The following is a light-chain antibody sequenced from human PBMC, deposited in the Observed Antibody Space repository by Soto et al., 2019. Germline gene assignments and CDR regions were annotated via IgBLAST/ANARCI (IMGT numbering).Light chain of an antibody. J-gene: IGLJ3*02. CDR1: SSNIGSNY. CDR2: KNN. V-gene: IGLV1-47*01. CDR3: AAWDDSLSGWV. Sequence: QSVLTQPPSASGTPGQRVTISCSGSSSNIGSNYVFWYQQLTGTAPKLLIYKNNQRPSGVPDRFSDSKSGTSASLAISGLRSEDEADYYCAAWDDSLSGWVFGGGTKLTVL.